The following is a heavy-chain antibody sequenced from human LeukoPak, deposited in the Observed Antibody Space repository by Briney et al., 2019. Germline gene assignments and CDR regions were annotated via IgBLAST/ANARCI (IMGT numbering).Heavy chain of an antibody. CDR2: IKQDGSEK. CDR1: GFTFSNNW. J-gene: IGHJ4*02. Sequence: GGSLRLSCAASGFTFSNNWMSWVRQAPGKGLEWVANIKQDGSEKYYVDSVKGRFTISRDNAKNSLYLQMNSLRAEDTAVYYCARDKDYYGSGSFDYWGQGTLVTVSS. D-gene: IGHD3-10*01. CDR3: ARDKDYYGSGSFDY. V-gene: IGHV3-7*01.